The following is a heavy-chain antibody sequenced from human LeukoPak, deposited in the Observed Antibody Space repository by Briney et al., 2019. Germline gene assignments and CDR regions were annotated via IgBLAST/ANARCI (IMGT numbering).Heavy chain of an antibody. V-gene: IGHV2-70*01. CDR2: IDWDDDK. J-gene: IGHJ4*02. Sequence: RESGPALVKPTQTLTLTCTFSGFSLRTPGMCVSWIRQLQGKALEWLAPIDWDDDKYYSTSTKTRLTISQSTVTTPDVPTMTNMDPVDTSTYYCARILMKSGWYGGSLDYWGQGTLVTVSS. CDR3: ARILMKSGWYGGSLDY. CDR1: GFSLRTPGMC. D-gene: IGHD6-19*01.